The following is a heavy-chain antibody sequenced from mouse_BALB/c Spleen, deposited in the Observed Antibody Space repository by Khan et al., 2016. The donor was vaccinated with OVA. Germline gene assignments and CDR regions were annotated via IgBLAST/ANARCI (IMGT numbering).Heavy chain of an antibody. Sequence: EVELVESGGGLVKPGGSLKLSCAASGFTFSTYIMSWVRQTPEKRLEWVASISIGGNTFYPDSVKGRFTISRDDARNILYLQMSSLRSEDTGMYYGEREDPMITTWFAYWGQGTLVTVSA. CDR1: GFTFSTYI. D-gene: IGHD2-4*01. CDR2: ISIGGNT. J-gene: IGHJ3*01. CDR3: EREDPMITTWFAY. V-gene: IGHV5-6-5*01.